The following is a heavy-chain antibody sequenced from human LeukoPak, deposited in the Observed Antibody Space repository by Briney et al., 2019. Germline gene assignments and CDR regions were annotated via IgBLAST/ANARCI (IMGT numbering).Heavy chain of an antibody. J-gene: IGHJ4*02. Sequence: PGGSLGLSCAASGFTVSSNYMSWVRQAPGKGLEWVSGIHSGGTTIYYAASVKGRFTISRDYAKSSLYLQMNSLRAEDTAIYYCARVRGTYYFDYWGQGTLVTVSS. CDR2: IHSGGTTI. CDR1: GFTVSSNY. D-gene: IGHD1-14*01. V-gene: IGHV3-53*01. CDR3: ARVRGTYYFDY.